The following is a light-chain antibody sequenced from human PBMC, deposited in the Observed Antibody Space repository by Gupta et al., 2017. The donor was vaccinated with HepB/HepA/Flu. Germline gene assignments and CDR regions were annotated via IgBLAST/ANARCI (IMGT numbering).Light chain of an antibody. CDR3: QLENNWSIT. V-gene: IGKV3-15*01. CDR1: PSVSRN. CDR2: GAS. J-gene: IGKJ5*01. Sequence: EIVMSPSPPSPSASPGERTTPPCWSSPSVSRNLAWYQQKPGQAPRLLIYGASTRATGIPARFSGSGSGTEFTFTISNLQSEDFAVYYCQLENNWSITFGQGTQMDIK.